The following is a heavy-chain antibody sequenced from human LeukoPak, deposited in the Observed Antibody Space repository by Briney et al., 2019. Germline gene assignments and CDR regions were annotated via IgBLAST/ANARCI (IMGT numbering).Heavy chain of an antibody. CDR3: ARGTVTAIRPPYFDP. J-gene: IGHJ5*02. CDR2: IYYSGST. V-gene: IGHV4-59*01. Sequence: PSETLSLTCTVSGGSISSYYWSWIRQPPGKGLEWIGYIYYSGSTNYNPSLKSRVTISVDTSKNQFSLKLSSVTAADTVVYYCARGTVTAIRPPYFDPWGQGTLVTVSS. D-gene: IGHD2-21*02. CDR1: GGSISSYY.